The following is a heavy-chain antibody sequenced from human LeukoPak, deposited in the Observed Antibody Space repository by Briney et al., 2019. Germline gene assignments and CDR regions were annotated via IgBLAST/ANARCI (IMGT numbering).Heavy chain of an antibody. V-gene: IGHV1-2*02. CDR1: GYTFTGYY. CDR2: INPNSGGT. Sequence: GASVKVSCKAYGYTFTGYYMQWVRQAPGQGLEWMGWINPNSGGTNYAQKFQGRVTMTRDTSISTAYMELSRLRSDDTAMYYCARDGPPTIFGAVKPPDNWFHPWGQGTLVTVSS. D-gene: IGHD3-3*01. J-gene: IGHJ5*02. CDR3: ARDGPPTIFGAVKPPDNWFHP.